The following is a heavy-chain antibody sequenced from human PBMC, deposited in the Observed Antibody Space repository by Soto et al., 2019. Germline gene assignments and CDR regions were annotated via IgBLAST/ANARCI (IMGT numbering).Heavy chain of an antibody. V-gene: IGHV4-30-2*01. J-gene: IGHJ5*02. D-gene: IGHD3-9*01. CDR2: IYHSGST. CDR1: GGSISSGGYS. Sequence: PSETLSLTCAVSGGSISSGGYSWSWIRQPPGRGLEWIGYIYHSGSTYYNPSLKSRVTISVDRSKNQFSLKLSSVTAADTAVYYCARGRYYDILTGSDQLDPWGQGTLVTVSS. CDR3: ARGRYYDILTGSDQLDP.